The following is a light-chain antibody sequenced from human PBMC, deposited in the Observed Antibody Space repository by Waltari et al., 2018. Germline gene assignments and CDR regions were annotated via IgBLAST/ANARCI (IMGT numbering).Light chain of an antibody. V-gene: IGKV3-20*01. CDR1: QSVTRT. CDR2: GAS. CDR3: QHYLRLPAT. J-gene: IGKJ1*01. Sequence: EIVLTQSPGPLSLSPGERATLSCRASQSVTRTLAWYQQKPGQAPRLLIYGASNRATGIPDRVSGSGSGTDFSLTISRLEPEDFAVYYCQHYLRLPATFGQGTKVEIK.